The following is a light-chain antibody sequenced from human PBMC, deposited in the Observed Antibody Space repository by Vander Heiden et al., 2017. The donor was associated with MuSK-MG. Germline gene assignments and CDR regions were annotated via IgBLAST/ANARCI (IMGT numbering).Light chain of an antibody. J-gene: IGLJ3*02. CDR1: NIGSKS. CDR3: HVWHRDVEV. Sequence: SYVLTQPPSVSVAPGQTAILTLGENNIGSKSVHWYQQKPGQAPVLVVYDDTDRPSGIPERFSGSNSGNTATLTISRVEAGDEADYYCHVWHRDVEVFGGGTKLTVL. V-gene: IGLV3-21*02. CDR2: DDT.